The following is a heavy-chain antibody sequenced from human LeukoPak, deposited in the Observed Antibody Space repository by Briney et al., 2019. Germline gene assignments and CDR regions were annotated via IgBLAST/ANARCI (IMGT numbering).Heavy chain of an antibody. CDR3: ARVGVLSIVVVSTSHYYYYMDV. D-gene: IGHD3-22*01. J-gene: IGHJ6*03. CDR1: GGSISSYY. V-gene: IGHV4-4*07. Sequence: SEPLPLTCTVSGGSISSYYERWLRPPPGKGLEYIGRIYKSGRTNYNPTLKSRVTMSVDTSKNLFSLKLSSVTAADTAVYYCARVGVLSIVVVSTSHYYYYMDVWGKGTTVTVSS. CDR2: IYKSGRT.